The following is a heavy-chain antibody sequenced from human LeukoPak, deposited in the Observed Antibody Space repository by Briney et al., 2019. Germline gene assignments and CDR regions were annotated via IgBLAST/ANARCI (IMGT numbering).Heavy chain of an antibody. D-gene: IGHD3-16*02. J-gene: IGHJ4*02. V-gene: IGHV5-51*01. CDR1: GYSFTTYW. Sequence: GESLKISCKASGYSFTTYWIGWVRQMPGKGLEWMGIIYPSDSDTRYSPSFQGQVTISADKSISTAYLQWSSLKASDTAMYYCARQSVDGRYTFDYWGQGTLVTVSS. CDR2: IYPSDSDT. CDR3: ARQSVDGRYTFDY.